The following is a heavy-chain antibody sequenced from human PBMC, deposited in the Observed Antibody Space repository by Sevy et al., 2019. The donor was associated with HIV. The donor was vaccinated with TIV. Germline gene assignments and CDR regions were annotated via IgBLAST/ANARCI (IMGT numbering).Heavy chain of an antibody. V-gene: IGHV3-23*01. D-gene: IGHD5-12*01. CDR2: ISGSDDST. J-gene: IGHJ4*02. Sequence: GGSLRLSCVPSGFTFSRYAMTWVRQAPGKGLEWVSGISGSDDSTYYADSVKGRFTISRDNSKNTLYLQMNSLRVEDTAVYYCAKALRGGYLYGVDYWGQGTLVTVSS. CDR1: GFTFSRYA. CDR3: AKALRGGYLYGVDY.